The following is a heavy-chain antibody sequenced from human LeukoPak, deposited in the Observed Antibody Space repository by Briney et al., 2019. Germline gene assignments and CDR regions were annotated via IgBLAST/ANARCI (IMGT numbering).Heavy chain of an antibody. CDR2: ISGSGGST. V-gene: IGHV3-23*01. Sequence: GRSLRLSCVASGFPFSNYAMSWVRQAPGKGLEWVSAISGSGGSTYYADSVKGRFTISRDNSKNTLYLQMNSLRAEDTAVYYCAKDRGQWELRYFDYWGQGTLVTVSS. CDR3: AKDRGQWELRYFDY. CDR1: GFPFSNYA. D-gene: IGHD1-26*01. J-gene: IGHJ4*02.